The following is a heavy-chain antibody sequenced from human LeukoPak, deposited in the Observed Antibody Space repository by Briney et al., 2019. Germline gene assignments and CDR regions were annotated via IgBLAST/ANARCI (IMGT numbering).Heavy chain of an antibody. CDR1: GGSISSSSYY. CDR3: AAGQLWNDY. J-gene: IGHJ4*02. Sequence: PSETLSLTCTVSGGSISSSSYYWGWIRQPPGKGLEWIGSIYYSGSTNYNPSLKSRVTISVDTSKNQFSLKLSSVTAADTAVYYCAAGQLWNDYWGQGTLVTVSS. V-gene: IGHV4-39*07. D-gene: IGHD5-18*01. CDR2: IYYSGST.